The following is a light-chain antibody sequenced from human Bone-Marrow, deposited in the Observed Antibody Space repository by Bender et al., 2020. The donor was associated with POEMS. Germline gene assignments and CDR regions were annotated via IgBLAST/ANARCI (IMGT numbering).Light chain of an antibody. Sequence: SYELTQPPSVSVSPGQTARITCSGDALPKQYAYWYQQKPGQAPVLVVYDDSDRPSGIPERFSGSNSGNTATLTISGTQAMDEADYFCQAWDSSTVVFGGGTKLTVL. V-gene: IGLV3-1*01. CDR1: ALPKQY. J-gene: IGLJ2*01. CDR2: DDS. CDR3: QAWDSSTVV.